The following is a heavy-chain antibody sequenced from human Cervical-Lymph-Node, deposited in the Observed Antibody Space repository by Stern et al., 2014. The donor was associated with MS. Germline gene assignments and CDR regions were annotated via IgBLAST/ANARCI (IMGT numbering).Heavy chain of an antibody. V-gene: IGHV3-53*01. J-gene: IGHJ4*02. Sequence: EVQLVESGGGLIQPGGSLRLSCVASGFTVSSTYMTCVRQAPGKGLAWVSLIYAGGSTYYADSVKGRFTIARDNSKNTLYLQMNSLRAEDTAVYYCATWVTPEGYFDYWGQGTLVTVSS. CDR3: ATWVTPEGYFDY. CDR2: IYAGGST. D-gene: IGHD2-21*02. CDR1: GFTVSSTY.